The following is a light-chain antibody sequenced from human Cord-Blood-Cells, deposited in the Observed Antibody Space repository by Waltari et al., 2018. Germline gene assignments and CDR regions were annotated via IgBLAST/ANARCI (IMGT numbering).Light chain of an antibody. CDR3: CSYAGSSTWV. J-gene: IGLJ3*02. V-gene: IGLV2-23*01. CDR1: SRDVGSYNL. CDR2: EGS. Sequence: QSALTQPASVSGSPGQSLTIPCTGTSRDVGSYNLVPWYQQHPGKAPKLMIYEGSKRPSGVSNRFSGSKSGNTASLTISGLQAEDEADYYCCSYAGSSTWVFGGGTKLTVL.